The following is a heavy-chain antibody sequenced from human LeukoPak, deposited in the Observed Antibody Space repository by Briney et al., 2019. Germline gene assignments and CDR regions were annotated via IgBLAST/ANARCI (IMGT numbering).Heavy chain of an antibody. J-gene: IGHJ1*01. CDR1: GFTFSSYA. CDR2: ISGSGAGT. Sequence: PGGSLRLSCAVSGFTFSSYAMNWVRQAPGKGLEWVSGISGSGAGTYYADSVKGRFTISRDNSKNTLYLQMNSLSAEDTAVYYCARAASCGGDCSSSYFQHWGQGTLVTVSS. V-gene: IGHV3-23*01. CDR3: ARAASCGGDCSSSYFQH. D-gene: IGHD2-21*02.